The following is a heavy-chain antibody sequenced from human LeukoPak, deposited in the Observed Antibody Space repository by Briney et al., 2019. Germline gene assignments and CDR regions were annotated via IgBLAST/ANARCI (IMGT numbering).Heavy chain of an antibody. D-gene: IGHD4-23*01. CDR1: GGSISSSNW. Sequence: PSGTLSLTCAVSGGSISSSNWWSWVRQPPGKGLEWIGEIYHSGSTNYNPSLKSRVTISVDKSKNQFSLNLSSVTAADTAVYYCARHSRAFSATVVTPPGIIDYWGQGTLVTVSS. CDR2: IYHSGST. V-gene: IGHV4-4*02. CDR3: ARHSRAFSATVVTPPGIIDY. J-gene: IGHJ4*02.